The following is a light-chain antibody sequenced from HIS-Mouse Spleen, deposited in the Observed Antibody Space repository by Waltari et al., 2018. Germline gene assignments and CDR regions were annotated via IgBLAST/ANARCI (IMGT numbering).Light chain of an antibody. Sequence: QSVRTQPPSASGTPGQRVTIPCSGSSPNIGRNYGYWYQQLPGTAPKLLIYRNNQRPSGVPDRFSGSKSGTSASLAISGLRSEDEADYYCAAWDDSLSGPVFGGGTKLTVL. J-gene: IGLJ3*02. V-gene: IGLV1-47*01. CDR1: SPNIGRNY. CDR3: AAWDDSLSGPV. CDR2: RNN.